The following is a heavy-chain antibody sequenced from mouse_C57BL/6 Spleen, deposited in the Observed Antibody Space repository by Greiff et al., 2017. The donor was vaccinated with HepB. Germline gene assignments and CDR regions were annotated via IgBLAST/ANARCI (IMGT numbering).Heavy chain of an antibody. V-gene: IGHV1-22*01. CDR1: GYTFTDYN. D-gene: IGHD2-4*01. J-gene: IGHJ4*01. CDR2: INPNNGGT. Sequence: EVQLQQSGPELVKPGASVKMSCKASGYTFTDYNMHWVKQSHGKSLEWIGYINPNNGGTSYNQKFKGKATLTVNKSSSTAYMELRSLTSEDSAVYYCAYYDYDLDYAMDYWGQGTSVTVSS. CDR3: AYYDYDLDYAMDY.